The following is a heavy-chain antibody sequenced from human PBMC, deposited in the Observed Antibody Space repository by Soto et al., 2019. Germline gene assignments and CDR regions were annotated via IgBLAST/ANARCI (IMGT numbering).Heavy chain of an antibody. V-gene: IGHV4-34*01. D-gene: IGHD2-15*01. CDR1: GGSFSGYY. CDR2: INHSGST. J-gene: IGHJ4*02. CDR3: ARDRYCSGGSCYAS. Sequence: QVQLQQWGAGLLKPSETLSLTCAVYGGSFSGYYWSWIRQPPGKGLEWIGEINHSGSTNYNPSLKSRVTISVDTSTTQFTLKLSSVTAADTAVYDCARDRYCSGGSCYASWGQGTLVTVSS.